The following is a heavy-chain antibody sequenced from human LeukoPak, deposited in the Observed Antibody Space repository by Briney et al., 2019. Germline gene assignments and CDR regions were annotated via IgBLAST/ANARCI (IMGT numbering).Heavy chain of an antibody. CDR2: GFRLQTVRT. Sequence: PSETLSLTCTVSDSSFTSTYYWALFRQPPGRGLEWIATGFRLQTVRTFNHPSLGSRVTMSLDPSHNQSSLTLTSVTAADTALYFCARVLHVPYLIDSWGQGTLVTVSS. CDR1: DSSFTSTYY. V-gene: IGHV4-38-2*02. J-gene: IGHJ4*02. D-gene: IGHD3-10*02. CDR3: ARVLHVPYLIDS.